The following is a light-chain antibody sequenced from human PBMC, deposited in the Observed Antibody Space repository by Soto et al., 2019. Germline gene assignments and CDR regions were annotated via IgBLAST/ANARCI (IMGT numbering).Light chain of an antibody. CDR3: QSYDSSLTVWV. J-gene: IGLJ3*02. CDR2: ANT. V-gene: IGLV1-40*01. CDR1: SSNTGAGYD. Sequence: QSVLTQPASVSGAPGQRVTISCTGSSSNTGAGYDVHWYQQLPGTVPKLLIYANTNRPSGVPDRFSGSKSGTSASLAITGLQAEDEADYYCQSYDSSLTVWVFGGGTKVTVL.